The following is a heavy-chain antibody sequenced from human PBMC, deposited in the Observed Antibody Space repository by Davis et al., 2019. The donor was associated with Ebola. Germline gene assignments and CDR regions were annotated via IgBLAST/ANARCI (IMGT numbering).Heavy chain of an antibody. CDR2: TYYYRSKWYI. V-gene: IGHV6-1*01. CDR1: GDSVSSGG. J-gene: IGHJ4*02. Sequence: HSQTLSLTCAISGDSVSSGGWNWIRQSPSRGLGWLGRTYYYRSKWYIDYAESVRGRIIINPDTSKNQLSLQVNSVTPEDTAVYYCARGWLRSKFDYWGRGTLVTVSS. D-gene: IGHD5-12*01. CDR3: ARGWLRSKFDY.